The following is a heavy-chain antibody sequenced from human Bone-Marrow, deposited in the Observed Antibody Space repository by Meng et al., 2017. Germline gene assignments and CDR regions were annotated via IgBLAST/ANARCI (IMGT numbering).Heavy chain of an antibody. D-gene: IGHD6-13*01. J-gene: IGHJ4*02. V-gene: IGHV1-2*06. CDR2: IDPKSGDT. Sequence: QVQLLQSGAEGKKPGASVKVSCKPSGYNFPDYWLHWVRRAPGQGLEWMGRIDPKSGDTHYAQRFQGRVTMTGDTSISTAYMELSGLRSDDTAMYYCARDEDISAAGKLFGDYWGQGTLVTVSS. CDR3: ARDEDISAAGKLFGDY. CDR1: GYNFPDYW.